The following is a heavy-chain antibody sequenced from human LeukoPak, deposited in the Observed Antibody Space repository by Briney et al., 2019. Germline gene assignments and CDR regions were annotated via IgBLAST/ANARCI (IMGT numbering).Heavy chain of an antibody. CDR3: AGDGPYSSGWYIPFDY. CDR1: GGSISSSSYY. V-gene: IGHV4-39*07. CDR2: IYYSGST. D-gene: IGHD6-19*01. J-gene: IGHJ4*02. Sequence: SETLSLTCTVSGGSISSSSYYWGWIRQPPGKGLEWIGSIYYSGSTYYNPSLKSRVTISVDTSKNQFSLKLSSVTAADTAVYYCAGDGPYSSGWYIPFDYWGQGTLVTVSS.